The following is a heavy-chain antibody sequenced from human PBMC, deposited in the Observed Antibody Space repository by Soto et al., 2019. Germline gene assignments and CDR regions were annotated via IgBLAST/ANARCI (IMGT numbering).Heavy chain of an antibody. CDR2: INHSGST. V-gene: IGHV4-34*01. CDR1: GGSFSGYY. Sequence: QVQLQQWGAGLLKPSETLSLTCAVYGGSFSGYYWSWIRQPPGKGLEWIGEINHSGSTNYNPSLKSRVTISVDTSKNQFSLKLSSVTAADTAVYYCASQLLPYHYYGMDVWGQGTTVTVSS. CDR3: ASQLLPYHYYGMDV. J-gene: IGHJ6*02. D-gene: IGHD6-6*01.